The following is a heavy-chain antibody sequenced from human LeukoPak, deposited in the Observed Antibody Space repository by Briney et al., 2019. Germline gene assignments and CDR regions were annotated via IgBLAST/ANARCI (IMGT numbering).Heavy chain of an antibody. CDR3: ARSARLMKGVVEVTALDD. Sequence: GGSLRLSCEDSGFTFRSYEMNWVRQAPGKGLEWIAYLSSSGSAFSYADSVKGRFTIARDNAKNSVYLEMNSLRADDTAVYYCARSARLMKGVVEVTALDDWGQGTLVTASS. J-gene: IGHJ4*02. CDR1: GFTFRSYE. CDR2: LSSSGSAF. V-gene: IGHV3-48*03. D-gene: IGHD3-3*01.